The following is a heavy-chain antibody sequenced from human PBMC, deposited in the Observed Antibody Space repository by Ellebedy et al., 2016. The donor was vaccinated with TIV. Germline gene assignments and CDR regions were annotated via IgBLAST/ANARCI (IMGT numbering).Heavy chain of an antibody. V-gene: IGHV3-48*02. J-gene: IGHJ5*02. D-gene: IGHD1-7*01. CDR3: ARGAMNYGLNYFNP. CDR1: GFTFNTYS. CDR2: ISSDSSTV. Sequence: GESLKISXAASGFTFNTYSMNWVRLAPGRGLEWVSYISSDSSTVSYGHFVEGRFTISRNNARNSLYLEMNSLRDEDTGLYYCARGAMNYGLNYFNPWGQGTLVTVSS.